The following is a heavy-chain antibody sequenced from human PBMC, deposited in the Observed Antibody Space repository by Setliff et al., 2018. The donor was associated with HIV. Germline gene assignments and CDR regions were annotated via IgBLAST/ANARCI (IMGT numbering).Heavy chain of an antibody. CDR3: ARVEGATPDAFDI. Sequence: SETLSLTCTVSGGSISSSSYYWGWIRQPPGKGLEWIGSIYYSGSTYYNPSLKSRVTISVDTSKNQFSLKLSSVTAADTAVYYCARVEGATPDAFDILGQGTMVTVSS. J-gene: IGHJ3*02. V-gene: IGHV4-39*07. CDR1: GGSISSSSYY. CDR2: IYYSGST. D-gene: IGHD1-26*01.